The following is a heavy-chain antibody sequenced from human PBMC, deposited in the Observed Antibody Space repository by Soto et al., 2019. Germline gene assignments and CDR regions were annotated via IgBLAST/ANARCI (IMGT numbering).Heavy chain of an antibody. CDR1: GGSFSGHY. Sequence: SETLSLTCAVYGGSFSGHYWGWIRQPPGKGLEWIGEIHHGGSTNYNPSLKSRVTISADTSKSQFSLKLSSVTAADTSIYYCASRPSHFDFWSGYSDWGQGTLVTVSS. J-gene: IGHJ4*02. D-gene: IGHD3-3*01. CDR3: ASRPSHFDFWSGYSD. CDR2: IHHGGST. V-gene: IGHV4-34*01.